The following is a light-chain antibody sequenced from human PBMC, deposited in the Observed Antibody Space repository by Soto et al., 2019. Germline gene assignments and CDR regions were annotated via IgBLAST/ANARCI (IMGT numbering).Light chain of an antibody. V-gene: IGLV2-11*01. CDR2: DVS. CDR3: CSFAGSYTLYV. Sequence: QSALTQPRSVSGSPGQSVTISCTGTTSDVGGYSYVSWFQQHPGKAPKLMIYDVSKRPSGVPDRFSGSKSGNTASLTISGLQSEEEADYYFCSFAGSYTLYVFGTGTKLTVL. J-gene: IGLJ1*01. CDR1: TSDVGGYSY.